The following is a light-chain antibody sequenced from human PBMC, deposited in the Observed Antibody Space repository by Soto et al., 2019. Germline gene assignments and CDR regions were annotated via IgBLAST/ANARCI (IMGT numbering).Light chain of an antibody. V-gene: IGLV2-14*01. CDR3: SSYTSSSTLYV. CDR2: DVS. J-gene: IGLJ1*01. Sequence: QSVLTQPASVSGSPGESITISCTGTSSDVGGYNYVSWYQQHPGKAPKLMIYDVSNRPSGVSHRFSGFKSGNTASLTISGLQAEDEDDYYCSSYTSSSTLYVFGTGTKLTVL. CDR1: SSDVGGYNY.